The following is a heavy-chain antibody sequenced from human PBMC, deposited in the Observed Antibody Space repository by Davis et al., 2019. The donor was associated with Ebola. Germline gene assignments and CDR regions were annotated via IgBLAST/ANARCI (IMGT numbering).Heavy chain of an antibody. D-gene: IGHD3-16*02. V-gene: IGHV3-30*18. Sequence: GESLKISCTAFGFTFNDYYMSWIRQAPGKGLEWVAVISYDGSNKYYADSVKGRFTISRDNSKNTLYLQMNSLRAEDTAVYYCAKDYLDYWGQGTLVTVSS. CDR2: ISYDGSNK. CDR1: GFTFNDYY. CDR3: AKDYLDY. J-gene: IGHJ4*02.